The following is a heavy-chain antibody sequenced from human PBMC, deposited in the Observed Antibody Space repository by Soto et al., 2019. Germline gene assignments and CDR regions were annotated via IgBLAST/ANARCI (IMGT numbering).Heavy chain of an antibody. CDR3: ARGPTMVRGVHPYGMDV. D-gene: IGHD3-10*01. Sequence: QVQLVQSGAEVKKPGSSVKVSCKASGGTFSSYTISWVRQAPGPGLEWMGRIIPILDIANYAQKFQGRVTITADKSTSTAYMELSSLRSADTAVYYCARGPTMVRGVHPYGMDVWCQGTTVTVSS. J-gene: IGHJ6*02. CDR2: IIPILDIA. V-gene: IGHV1-69*02. CDR1: GGTFSSYT.